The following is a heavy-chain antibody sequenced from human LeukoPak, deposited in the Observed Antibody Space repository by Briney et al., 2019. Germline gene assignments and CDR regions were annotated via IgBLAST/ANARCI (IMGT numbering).Heavy chain of an antibody. CDR1: GFTFTNAW. Sequence: PGGSLRLSCAASGFTFTNAWMSWVRQAPGKGLEWVGRIRSKTDGGTIDYAAPVKGRFIISRDDSKNTLYLQMNNLKTEDTAVRYCVTEGNCGGGSCFDFWGQGTRVTVSS. CDR3: VTEGNCGGGSCFDF. V-gene: IGHV3-15*01. J-gene: IGHJ4*02. CDR2: IRSKTDGGTI. D-gene: IGHD2-15*01.